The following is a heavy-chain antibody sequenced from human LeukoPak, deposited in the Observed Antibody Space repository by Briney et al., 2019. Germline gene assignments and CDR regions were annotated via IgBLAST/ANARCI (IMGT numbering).Heavy chain of an antibody. J-gene: IGHJ3*02. V-gene: IGHV3-53*01. CDR2: IYSGGST. CDR3: ARASHYYDSSGSHDAFDI. D-gene: IGHD3-22*01. Sequence: PGGSLRLSCAASGFTVSSNYMSWVRQAPGKGLEWVSVIYSGGSTYYADSVKGQFTISRDNSKNTLYLQMNSLRAEDTAVYYCARASHYYDSSGSHDAFDIWGQGTMVTVSS. CDR1: GFTVSSNY.